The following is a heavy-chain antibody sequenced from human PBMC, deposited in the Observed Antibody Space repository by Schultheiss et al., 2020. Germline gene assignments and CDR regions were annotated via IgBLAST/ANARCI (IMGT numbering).Heavy chain of an antibody. CDR2: IYPGDSDT. Sequence: GESLKISCKGSGYSFTSYWIGWVRQMPGKGLEWMGIIYPGDSDTRYSPSFQGQVTISADKSISTAYLQWRSLKASDTAMYYCAREWQYCGGDCYAFDIWGQGTMVTVSS. CDR1: GYSFTSYW. D-gene: IGHD2-21*02. V-gene: IGHV5-51*01. J-gene: IGHJ3*02. CDR3: AREWQYCGGDCYAFDI.